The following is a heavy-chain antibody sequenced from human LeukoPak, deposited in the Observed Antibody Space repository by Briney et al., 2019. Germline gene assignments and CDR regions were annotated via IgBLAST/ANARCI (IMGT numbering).Heavy chain of an antibody. CDR2: ISSSSSYI. V-gene: IGHV3-21*06. CDR3: ARDGYCYDSSGYYSINGMDV. Sequence: GGSLRLSCAASGFTFSSYSMNWVRQAPGKGLEWVSSISSSSSYIYYADSVKGRFTISRDNAKNSLYLQMNSLRAEDTAVDYCARDGYCYDSSGYYSINGMDVWGQGTTVTVSS. D-gene: IGHD3-22*01. J-gene: IGHJ6*02. CDR1: GFTFSSYS.